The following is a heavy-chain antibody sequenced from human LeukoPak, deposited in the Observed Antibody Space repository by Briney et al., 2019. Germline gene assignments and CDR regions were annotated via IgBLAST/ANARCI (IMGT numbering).Heavy chain of an antibody. D-gene: IGHD6-13*01. CDR2: IKQDGSEK. CDR3: ARDRAAAGGTFDY. J-gene: IGHJ4*02. CDR1: GFTFSSYW. Sequence: PGGSLRLSCAAPGFTFSSYWMSWVRQAPGKGLEWVANIKQDGSEKYYVDSVKGRFTISRDNAKNSLYLQMNSLRAEDTAVYYCARDRAAAGGTFDYWGQGTLVTVSS. V-gene: IGHV3-7*01.